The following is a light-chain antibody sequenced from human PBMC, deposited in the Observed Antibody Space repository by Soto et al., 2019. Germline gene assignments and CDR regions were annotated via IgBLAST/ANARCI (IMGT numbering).Light chain of an antibody. CDR3: CSYAGSSTPYV. Sequence: SSLTQPAYVYRSPGQSITISSTRTSSDVGSYNLVSWYQQHPGKAPKLMIYEVSKRPSGVSNRFSGSKSGNTASLTISGLQAEDEADYYCCSYAGSSTPYVFGTGTKVTVL. J-gene: IGLJ1*01. V-gene: IGLV2-23*02. CDR2: EVS. CDR1: SSDVGSYNL.